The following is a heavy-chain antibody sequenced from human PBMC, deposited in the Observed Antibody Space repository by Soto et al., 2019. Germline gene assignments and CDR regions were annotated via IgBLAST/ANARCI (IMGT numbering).Heavy chain of an antibody. CDR3: AKDRRSRSQYGAIWANWFDP. Sequence: GGSLRLSCAASGFPFDEYAIHWVRQAPGKGLEWVSGISWNSGNIGYADSVKGRFTISRDNAKNSLYLQMNSLRTEDTALYYCAKDRRSRSQYGAIWANWFDPWGQGTLVTVSS. J-gene: IGHJ5*02. D-gene: IGHD4-4*01. CDR2: ISWNSGNI. V-gene: IGHV3-9*01. CDR1: GFPFDEYA.